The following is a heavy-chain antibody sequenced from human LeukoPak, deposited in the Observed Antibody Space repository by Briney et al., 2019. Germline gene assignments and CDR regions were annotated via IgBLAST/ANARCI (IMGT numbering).Heavy chain of an antibody. CDR2: MDHTEST. CDR1: DDSITIYY. Sequence: SETLSLTCTVSDDSITIYYCNWIRQPPPKGLEWVGYMDHTESTNYYPSLHSRITIPRDTSKNHFSLELSSVTAADTAVYFCARGRVSSSSWYSAYYYYFYMDVWGKGTTVTVSS. V-gene: IGHV4-59*01. CDR3: ARGRVSSSSWYSAYYYYFYMDV. D-gene: IGHD6-13*01. J-gene: IGHJ6*03.